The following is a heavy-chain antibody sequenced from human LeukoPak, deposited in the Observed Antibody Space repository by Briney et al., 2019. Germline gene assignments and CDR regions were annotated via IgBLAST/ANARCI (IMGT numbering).Heavy chain of an antibody. J-gene: IGHJ4*02. CDR2: ISGSGVST. V-gene: IGHV3-23*01. CDR1: GFIFSSYA. D-gene: IGHD3-10*01. Sequence: QPGGSLRLSCAASGFIFSSYAMNWVRQAPGKGLEWVSAISGSGVSTYYADSVKGRFTISRDISKNSLFLQMNSLRAEDTAVYYCAKDLDDSGLYYFDYWGQGTLVTVSS. CDR3: AKDLDDSGLYYFDY.